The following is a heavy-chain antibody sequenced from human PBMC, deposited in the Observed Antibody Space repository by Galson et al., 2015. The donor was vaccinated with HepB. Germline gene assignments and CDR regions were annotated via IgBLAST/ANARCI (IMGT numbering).Heavy chain of an antibody. J-gene: IGHJ6*02. V-gene: IGHV3-7*03. CDR1: GFTFNSYW. CDR3: ARLGYCNTPNCFYGMDV. D-gene: IGHD2-2*01. Sequence: SLRLSCAASGFTFNSYWMSWVRQAPGKGLEWVANIKEDGSHKYYLDSVKGRFTISRDNAKNSLYLQMNSLRAEDTAVYYCARLGYCNTPNCFYGMDVWGQGTPVTVSS. CDR2: IKEDGSHK.